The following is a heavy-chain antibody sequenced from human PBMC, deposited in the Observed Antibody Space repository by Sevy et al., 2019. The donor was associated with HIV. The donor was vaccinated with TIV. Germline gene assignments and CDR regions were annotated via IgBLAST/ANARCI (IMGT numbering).Heavy chain of an antibody. Sequence: SETLSLTCTVSGGSISSYYWSWIRQPPGKGLEWIGYIYYSGSTNYNPSLKSRVTISVDTSKNQFSLKLSSVTAADTAVYYCARVTIAVAVDYWGQRTLVTVSS. CDR1: GGSISSYY. J-gene: IGHJ4*02. D-gene: IGHD6-19*01. CDR2: IYYSGST. CDR3: ARVTIAVAVDY. V-gene: IGHV4-59*01.